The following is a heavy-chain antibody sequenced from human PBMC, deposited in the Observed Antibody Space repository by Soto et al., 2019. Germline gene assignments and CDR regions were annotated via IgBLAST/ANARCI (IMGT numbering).Heavy chain of an antibody. Sequence: QVQLVQSGAEVKKPGSSVKVSYKASGGTFSTYAINWVRQAPGHGLEWMGGIIPLFGTAKYAQKFQDRVTITADESTSTAHMELRSLRSEDTAVYYCARDYGHDCSGGNCYFYFWGQGTLVSVSS. CDR3: ARDYGHDCSGGNCYFYF. D-gene: IGHD2-15*01. CDR2: IIPLFGTA. CDR1: GGTFSTYA. V-gene: IGHV1-69*01. J-gene: IGHJ4*02.